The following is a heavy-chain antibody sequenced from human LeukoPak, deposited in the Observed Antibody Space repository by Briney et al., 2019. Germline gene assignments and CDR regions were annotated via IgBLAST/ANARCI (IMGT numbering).Heavy chain of an antibody. V-gene: IGHV3-9*01. J-gene: IGHJ6*02. CDR3: AREGLGSGYYYYYYGMDV. CDR2: TSWNNGSI. D-gene: IGHD3-10*02. CDR1: GFTFDDYA. Sequence: GGSLRLSCAASGFTFDDYAMLWLRQAPGKGLEWVSGTSWNNGSIGYADSVKGRFTISRDNAKNSLYLQMNSLRAEDTAVYYCAREGLGSGYYYYYYGMDVWGQGTMVTVSS.